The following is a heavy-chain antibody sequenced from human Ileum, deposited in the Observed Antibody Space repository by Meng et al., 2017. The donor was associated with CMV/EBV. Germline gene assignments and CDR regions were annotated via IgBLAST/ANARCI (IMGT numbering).Heavy chain of an antibody. CDR3: VKMGPWIVAKH. V-gene: IGHV3-7*01. Sequence: GESLKISCVASGFIFDDYWMSWVRQAPGKGLEWVAKIKTDGSEAYYMDSVRGRFTISRDNGKNSVYLQMNSLRAEDTGLYHGVKMGPWIVAKHWGQGSLVTVS. CDR1: GFIFDDYW. J-gene: IGHJ4*02. CDR2: IKTDGSEA. D-gene: IGHD5-12*01.